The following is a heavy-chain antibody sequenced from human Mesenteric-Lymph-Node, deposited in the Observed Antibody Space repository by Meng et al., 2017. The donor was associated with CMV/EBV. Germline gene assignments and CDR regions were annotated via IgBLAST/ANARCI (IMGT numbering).Heavy chain of an antibody. CDR1: GGSISSSSYY. CDR3: ARVPRIVVVPAANGFDY. CDR2: IYYSGST. V-gene: IGHV4-39*07. Sequence: GSLRLSCTVSGGSISSSSYYWGWIRQPPGKGLEWIGSIYYSGSTYYNPSLKSRVTISVDTSKNQFSLKLSSVTAADTAVYYCARVPRIVVVPAANGFDYWGQGTLVTVSS. J-gene: IGHJ4*02. D-gene: IGHD2-2*01.